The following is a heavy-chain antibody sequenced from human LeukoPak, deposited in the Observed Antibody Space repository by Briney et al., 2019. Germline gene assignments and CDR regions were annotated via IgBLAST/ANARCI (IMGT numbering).Heavy chain of an antibody. CDR3: ARGGPEAAGLGWFDP. CDR1: GGSFSGYY. CDR2: INHSGST. J-gene: IGHJ5*02. D-gene: IGHD6-25*01. V-gene: IGHV4-34*01. Sequence: SETLSLTCAVYGGSFSGYYWSWIRQPPGKGLEWIGEINHSGSTNYNPSLKSRVTISVGTSKNQFSLKLSSVTAADTAVYYCARGGPEAAGLGWFDPWGQGTLVTVSS.